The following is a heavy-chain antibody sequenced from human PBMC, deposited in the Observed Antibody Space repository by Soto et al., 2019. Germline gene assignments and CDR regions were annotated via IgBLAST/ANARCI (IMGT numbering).Heavy chain of an antibody. V-gene: IGHV3-7*01. J-gene: IGHJ4*02. CDR1: GFTFSRYW. Sequence: EVQMVESGGGLVQPGGSLRLSCAASGFTFSRYWMYWVRQAPGKGLEWVANIKEYGSEINYVDSVKGRFTISRDNAKNSLYLQMNSVRVEDTAVYYCASSLLRGQGTLVTISS. CDR3: ASSLL. CDR2: IKEYGSEI.